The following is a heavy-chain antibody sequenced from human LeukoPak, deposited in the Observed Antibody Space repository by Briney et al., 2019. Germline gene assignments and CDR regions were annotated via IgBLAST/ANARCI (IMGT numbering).Heavy chain of an antibody. J-gene: IGHJ3*02. CDR1: GGSFSGYY. V-gene: IGHV4-34*01. Sequence: PSETLSLTCAVYGGSFSGYYWSWIRQPPGKGLEWIGEINHSGSTNYNPSLKSRVTISVDTSKNQFSLKVSSVTTADTAVYHCARGLSSGSDDAFDIWGQGTMVTVSS. D-gene: IGHD3-22*01. CDR3: ARGLSSGSDDAFDI. CDR2: INHSGST.